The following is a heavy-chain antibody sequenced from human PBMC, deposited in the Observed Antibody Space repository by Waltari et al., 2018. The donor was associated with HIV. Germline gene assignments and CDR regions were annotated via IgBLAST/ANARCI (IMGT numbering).Heavy chain of an antibody. V-gene: IGHV3-49*03. CDR1: GFHLLVLS. D-gene: IGHD3-16*02. CDR2: IRASAYWPTT. Sequence: LRVESGGDLVSPGLCISLSSATSGFHLLVLSLSWSRRAPGNCWEFVGRIRASAYWPTTDYAPSVKGRFTVTRDNSKTTAYLQMNNLKTEDTAIYCCSMDRAYRYLLDYWGQGTQVTVSS. CDR3: SMDRAYRYLLDY. J-gene: IGHJ4*02.